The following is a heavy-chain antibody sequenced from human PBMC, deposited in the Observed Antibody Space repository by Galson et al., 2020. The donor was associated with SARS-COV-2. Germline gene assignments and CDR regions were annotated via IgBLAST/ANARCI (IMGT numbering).Heavy chain of an antibody. V-gene: IGHV4-39*01. CDR1: GGSISSSSYY. CDR2: IYYSGST. Sequence: ETSETLSLTCTVSGGSISSSSYYWGWIRQPPGKGLEWIGSIYYSGSTYYNPSLKSRVTISVDTSKNQFSLKLSSVTAADTAVYYCARHDLRAARREGFDYWGQGTLVTVSS. CDR3: ARHDLRAARREGFDY. D-gene: IGHD6-6*01. J-gene: IGHJ4*02.